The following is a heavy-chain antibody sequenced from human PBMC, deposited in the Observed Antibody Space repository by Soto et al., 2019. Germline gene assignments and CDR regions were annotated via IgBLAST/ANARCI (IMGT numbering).Heavy chain of an antibody. CDR1: SDSIAGENW. CDR2: IFHSGGT. Sequence: QVQLQESGPGLVKPSETLSLTCTVSSDSIAGENWWSWVRRPPGMGLEWIGEIFHSGGTNYNPSLQSRVTMEVDNSTNPFSLNLISATAADTAVYYCARVFSSGSGWMYYFDFWGQGTLVSVSS. CDR3: ARVFSSGSGWMYYFDF. J-gene: IGHJ4*02. V-gene: IGHV4-4*02. D-gene: IGHD6-25*01.